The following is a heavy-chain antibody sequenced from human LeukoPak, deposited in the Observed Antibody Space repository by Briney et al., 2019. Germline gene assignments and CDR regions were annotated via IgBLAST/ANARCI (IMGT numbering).Heavy chain of an antibody. CDR2: INHSGST. CDR1: GGSFIGYY. J-gene: IGHJ5*02. Sequence: SETLSLTCAVYGGSFIGYYWSWIRQPPGKGLEWIGEINHSGSTNYDPSLKSRVTMSVDTSKNQFSLKLSSVTAADTAVYYCASGSSSWYWGGWFDPWGQGTLVTVSS. D-gene: IGHD6-13*01. V-gene: IGHV4-34*01. CDR3: ASGSSSWYWGGWFDP.